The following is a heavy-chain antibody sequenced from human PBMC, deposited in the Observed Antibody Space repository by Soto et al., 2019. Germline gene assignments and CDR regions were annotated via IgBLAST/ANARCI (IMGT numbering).Heavy chain of an antibody. CDR2: INTDGSVA. D-gene: IGHD2-21*01. CDR3: VRDMQLWLLAS. V-gene: IGHV3-74*03. Sequence: GGSLRLSCAASGLTFRSYWMHWVRQAPGKGLVWVSRINTDGSVAMYVDSVKGRFTISRDNAKNTLYLHMNSLRAEDTAVYYCVRDMQLWLLASWGQGTLVTVSS. J-gene: IGHJ4*02. CDR1: GLTFRSYW.